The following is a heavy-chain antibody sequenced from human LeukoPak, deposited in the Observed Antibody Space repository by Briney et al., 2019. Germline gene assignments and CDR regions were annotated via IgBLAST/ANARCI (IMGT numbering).Heavy chain of an antibody. CDR3: AKVVAGNIDYYSDY. CDR1: GFTFSNYA. CDR2: ISGTGGST. V-gene: IGHV3-23*01. D-gene: IGHD2/OR15-2a*01. J-gene: IGHJ4*02. Sequence: GGSLRLSGAASGFTFSNYAMSWVRQAPGKGLEWVAVISGTGGSTHYADSVKGRFTISRDNSKNTVYLQMRNLRVEHTAVYYCAKVVAGNIDYYSDYWGQGILVAVSS.